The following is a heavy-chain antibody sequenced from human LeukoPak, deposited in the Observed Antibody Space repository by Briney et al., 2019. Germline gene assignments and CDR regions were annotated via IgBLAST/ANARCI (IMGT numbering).Heavy chain of an antibody. D-gene: IGHD1-1*01. CDR2: ISWDGGST. CDR1: GFTFDDYT. J-gene: IGHJ6*02. V-gene: IGHV3-43*01. Sequence: PGGSLRLSCAASGFTFDDYTMHWVRQAPGKGLEWVSLISWDGGSTYYADSVKGRFTISRDNSKNSLYLQMNSLRTEDTALYYCAKAPLEKAGMLGGYYGMDVWGQGTTVTVSS. CDR3: AKAPLEKAGMLGGYYGMDV.